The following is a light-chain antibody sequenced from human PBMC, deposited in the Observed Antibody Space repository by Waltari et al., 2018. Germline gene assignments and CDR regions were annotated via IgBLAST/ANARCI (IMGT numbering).Light chain of an antibody. CDR2: AAS. CDR1: QGISSY. CDR3: QQYYSYPLYT. V-gene: IGKV1-8*01. J-gene: IGKJ2*01. Sequence: ANRMTQSPSSFSASTGDRVTITCRASQGISSYLAWYQQKPGKAPKLLIYAASTLQSGVPSRFSGSGSGTDFTLTISCLQSEDFATYYCQQYYSYPLYTFGQGTKLEIK.